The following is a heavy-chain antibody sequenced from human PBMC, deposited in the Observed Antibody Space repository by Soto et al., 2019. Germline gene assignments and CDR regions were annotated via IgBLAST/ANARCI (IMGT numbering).Heavy chain of an antibody. J-gene: IGHJ4*02. Sequence: EVKVLESGGGLVQPGGSLRLSCATSGFTFSLYPMNWVRQAPGKGLEWVSGISAGGDSTYYADSVKGRFTIFRDNSKPSVYLQMNSLRVEDTAVYYCARRVWGQGTLVTVSS. CDR2: ISAGGDST. V-gene: IGHV3-23*01. CDR1: GFTFSLYP. CDR3: ARRV.